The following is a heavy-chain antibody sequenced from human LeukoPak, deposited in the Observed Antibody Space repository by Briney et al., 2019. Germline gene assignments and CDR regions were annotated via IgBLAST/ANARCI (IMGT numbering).Heavy chain of an antibody. D-gene: IGHD6-13*01. Sequence: SQTLSLTRTVSGGSISSGSYYWSWIRQPAGKGLEWIGRIYTSGSTNYNPSLKSRVTISVDTSKNQFSLKLSSVTAADTAVYYCARDHYRKLAAAIWFDPWGQGTLVTVSS. CDR2: IYTSGST. J-gene: IGHJ5*02. CDR3: ARDHYRKLAAAIWFDP. V-gene: IGHV4-61*02. CDR1: GGSISSGSYY.